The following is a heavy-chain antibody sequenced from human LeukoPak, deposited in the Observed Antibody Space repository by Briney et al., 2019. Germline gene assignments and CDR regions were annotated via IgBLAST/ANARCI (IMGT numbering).Heavy chain of an antibody. CDR1: GFTFSSYA. CDR3: AKAENYDILTGYYQAEYFQH. J-gene: IGHJ1*01. CDR2: ISGSGGST. D-gene: IGHD3-9*01. Sequence: GGSLRLSCAASGFTFSSYAMSWVRQAPGKGLEWVSAISGSGGSTYYADSVKGRFTISRDNSKNTLYLQMNSLRAEDTAVYYCAKAENYDILTGYYQAEYFQHWGQGTLVTVSS. V-gene: IGHV3-23*01.